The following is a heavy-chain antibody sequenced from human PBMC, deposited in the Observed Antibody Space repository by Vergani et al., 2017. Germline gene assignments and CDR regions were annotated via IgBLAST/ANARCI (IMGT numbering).Heavy chain of an antibody. V-gene: IGHV4-59*04. Sequence: QVQLQESGPGLVKPSETLSLTCTVSGGSISSYYWCWIRQPPGKGLEWIGYIYHSGSTYYNPSLKSRVTISVDRSKNQFSLKLSSVTAADTAVYYCASLPLIVGATYFDYWGQGTLVTVSS. D-gene: IGHD1-26*01. J-gene: IGHJ4*02. CDR3: ASLPLIVGATYFDY. CDR2: IYHSGST. CDR1: GGSISSYY.